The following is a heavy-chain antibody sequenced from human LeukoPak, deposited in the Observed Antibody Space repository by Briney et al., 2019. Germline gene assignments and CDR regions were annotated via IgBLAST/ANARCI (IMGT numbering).Heavy chain of an antibody. V-gene: IGHV3-7*01. CDR3: TRDTGCSGGTCYSFYDS. CDR1: GFTFSTYW. J-gene: IGHJ4*02. CDR2: TKEDGSEK. D-gene: IGHD2-15*01. Sequence: PGGPLRLSCAASGFTFSTYWMTWVRQAPGKGLEWVANTKEDGSEKYYVDSVKGRFTISRDNAKNSLYLQMNTLRAEDTAVYYCTRDTGCSGGTCYSFYDSWGQGTLVTVSS.